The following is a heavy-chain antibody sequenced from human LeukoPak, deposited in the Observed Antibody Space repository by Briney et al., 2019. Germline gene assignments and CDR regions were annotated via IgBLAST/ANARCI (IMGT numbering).Heavy chain of an antibody. CDR3: ARDQGYCSSTSCYEDYYYYYGMDV. D-gene: IGHD2-2*01. CDR2: ISSSSSYI. V-gene: IGHV3-21*01. CDR1: GFTFSSYS. Sequence: GGSLRLSCAASGFTFSSYSMNWVRQAPGKGLEWVSSISSSSSYIYYADSVKGRFTISRDNAKNSLYLQMNSLRAEDTAVYYCARDQGYCSSTSCYEDYYYYYGMDVWGQGTTVTVSS. J-gene: IGHJ6*02.